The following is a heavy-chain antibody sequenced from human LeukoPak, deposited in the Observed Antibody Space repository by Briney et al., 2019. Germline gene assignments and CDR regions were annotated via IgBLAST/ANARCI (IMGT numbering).Heavy chain of an antibody. J-gene: IGHJ4*02. CDR2: ISSSSSYI. V-gene: IGHV3-21*01. D-gene: IGHD2-2*01. Sequence: GGSLRLSCAVSGFTFSSYSMNWVRQAPGKGLEWVSSISSSSSYIYYADSVKGRFTISRDNAKNSLYLQMNSLRAEDTAVYYCARERDIVVVPAALDYWGQGTLVTVSS. CDR1: GFTFSSYS. CDR3: ARERDIVVVPAALDY.